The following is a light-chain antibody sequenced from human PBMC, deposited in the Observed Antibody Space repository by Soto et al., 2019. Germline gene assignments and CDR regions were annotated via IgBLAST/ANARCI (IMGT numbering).Light chain of an antibody. Sequence: QSALTQPASVSGSPGQSITISCTGTSSDVGGYNYVSWYQQHPGKAPKLMIYEVSNRPSGVSNRFSGSKSGNTASLTISGLQAEDESDYYGSSYTSRSTLAYVFGTGTKLTVL. V-gene: IGLV2-14*01. CDR3: SSYTSRSTLAYV. CDR2: EVS. J-gene: IGLJ1*01. CDR1: SSDVGGYNY.